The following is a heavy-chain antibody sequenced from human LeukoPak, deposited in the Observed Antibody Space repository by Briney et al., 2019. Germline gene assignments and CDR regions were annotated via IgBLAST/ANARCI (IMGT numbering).Heavy chain of an antibody. D-gene: IGHD6-13*01. J-gene: IGHJ4*02. Sequence: PSETLSLTCTVSGGSISSGSYYWSWIRQPAGKALEWIGRIYTSGSTNYNPSLKSRVTISVDTSKNQFSLKLSSVTAADTAVYYCARAAGDSSSWYVGWVDYWGQGTLVTVSS. V-gene: IGHV4-61*02. CDR3: ARAAGDSSSWYVGWVDY. CDR1: GGSISSGSYY. CDR2: IYTSGST.